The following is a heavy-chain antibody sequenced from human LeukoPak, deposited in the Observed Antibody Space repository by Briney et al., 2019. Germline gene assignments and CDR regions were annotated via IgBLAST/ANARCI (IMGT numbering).Heavy chain of an antibody. J-gene: IGHJ4*01. CDR3: ARHDFYRGYSSGWSLDY. V-gene: IGHV4-39*01. Sequence: SETLSLTCTVSGGSISSSSYYWGWIRQPPGKGLEWIGSIYYSGSTYYNPSLKSRVTISVDTSKNQFSLKLSSVTAADTAVYYCARHDFYRGYSSGWSLDYWGHGTLVTVSS. CDR2: IYYSGST. D-gene: IGHD6-19*01. CDR1: GGSISSSSYY.